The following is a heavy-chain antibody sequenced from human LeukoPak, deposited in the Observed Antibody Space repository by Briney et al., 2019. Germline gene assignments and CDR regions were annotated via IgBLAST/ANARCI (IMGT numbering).Heavy chain of an antibody. D-gene: IGHD3-3*01. V-gene: IGHV3-53*01. J-gene: IGHJ6*02. CDR1: GFTVSSNY. Sequence: PGGSLRLSCAASGFTVSSNYMSWVRQAPGKGLEWVSVIYSGGSTYYADPVKGRFTISRDNSKNTLYLQMNSLRAEDTAVYYCARVRFVDYGMDVWGQGTTVTVSS. CDR2: IYSGGST. CDR3: ARVRFVDYGMDV.